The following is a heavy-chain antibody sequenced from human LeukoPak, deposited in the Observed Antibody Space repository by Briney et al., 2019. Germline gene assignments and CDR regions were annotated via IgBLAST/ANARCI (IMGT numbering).Heavy chain of an antibody. J-gene: IGHJ4*02. Sequence: ASVKVSCKASGYTFTGYYMHWVRQAPEQRLEWMGWINPNSGNTGYAQKFQGRVTMTRNTSISTAYMELSSLRSEDTAVYYCARAFRYSSSWSDYWGQGTLVTVSS. CDR3: ARAFRYSSSWSDY. D-gene: IGHD6-13*01. CDR1: GYTFTGYY. V-gene: IGHV1-8*02. CDR2: INPNSGNT.